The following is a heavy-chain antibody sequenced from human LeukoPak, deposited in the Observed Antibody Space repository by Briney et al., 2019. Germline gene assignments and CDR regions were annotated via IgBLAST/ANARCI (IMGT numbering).Heavy chain of an antibody. Sequence: KPSETLSLTCTVSGGSISSYYWSWIRQPPGKGLEWIGYIYYSGSTNYNPSLKSRVTISVDTSKNQFSLKLSSVTAADTAVYYCARAQTRYSSSWYLRDDAFDIWGQGTMVTVSS. D-gene: IGHD6-13*01. V-gene: IGHV4-59*01. CDR1: GGSISSYY. CDR2: IYYSGST. CDR3: ARAQTRYSSSWYLRDDAFDI. J-gene: IGHJ3*02.